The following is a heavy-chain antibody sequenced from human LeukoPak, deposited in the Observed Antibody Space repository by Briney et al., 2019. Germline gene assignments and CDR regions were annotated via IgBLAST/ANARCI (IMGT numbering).Heavy chain of an antibody. V-gene: IGHV1-2*02. J-gene: IGHJ5*02. CDR1: GYTFTGYY. CDR3: ARDAGYSYGTGWFDP. D-gene: IGHD5-18*01. CDR2: INPNSGGT. Sequence: ASVKVSCKASGYTFTGYYMHWVRQAPGQGLEWMGWINPNSGGTNYAQKFQGRVTMTRDTSISTAYMELSRLRSDDTAVYYCARDAGYSYGTGWFDPWGQGTLVTVSS.